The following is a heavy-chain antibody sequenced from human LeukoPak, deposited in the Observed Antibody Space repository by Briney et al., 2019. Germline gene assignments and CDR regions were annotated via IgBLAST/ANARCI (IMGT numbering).Heavy chain of an antibody. J-gene: IGHJ4*02. CDR3: ARILPGDFWSGYYSAPVDY. D-gene: IGHD3-3*01. V-gene: IGHV1-18*01. Sequence: ASVKVSCKASGYTFTSYGISWVRQAPGQGLEWMGWISAYNGNTNYAQKLQGRVTMTTDTSTSTAYKELRSLRSDDTAVYYCARILPGDFWSGYYSAPVDYWGQGTLVTVSS. CDR2: ISAYNGNT. CDR1: GYTFTSYG.